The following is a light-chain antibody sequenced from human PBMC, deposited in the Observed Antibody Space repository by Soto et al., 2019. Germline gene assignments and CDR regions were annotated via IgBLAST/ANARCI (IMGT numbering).Light chain of an antibody. CDR2: ATS. V-gene: IGKV1-39*01. J-gene: IGKJ2*01. Sequence: DIQMTQSPSSLSASVGDRVTITCRASQSISSYLNWYQQKPGKAPNLLIYATSSLQSGVPSWFSGSGSGTDFTLTISSLQPEDFATYYCQQSYSTPYTFAQGTKLEIK. CDR1: QSISSY. CDR3: QQSYSTPYT.